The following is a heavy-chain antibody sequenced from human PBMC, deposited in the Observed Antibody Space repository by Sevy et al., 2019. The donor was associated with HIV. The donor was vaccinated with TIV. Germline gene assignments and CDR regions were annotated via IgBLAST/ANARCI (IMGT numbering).Heavy chain of an antibody. CDR1: GGTFSSYG. D-gene: IGHD6-19*01. V-gene: IGHV1-69*13. CDR2: IIPILGTV. Sequence: ASVKVSCKASGGTFSSYGISWVQQAPGQGLEWMGGIIPILGTVNYAQKFQGRVTITADESTKTAYMELSSLRSEDTAVYYCARGGGNGWYYFDYWGQETLVTVSS. CDR3: ARGGGNGWYYFDY. J-gene: IGHJ4*02.